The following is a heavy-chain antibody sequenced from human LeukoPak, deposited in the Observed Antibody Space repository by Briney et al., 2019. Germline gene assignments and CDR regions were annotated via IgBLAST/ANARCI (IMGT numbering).Heavy chain of an antibody. J-gene: IGHJ2*01. D-gene: IGHD3-16*01. CDR1: GGSFSGYY. Sequence: SETLSLTCAVYGGSFSGYYWSWIRQPPGKGLEWIGEINHSGSTNYSPSLKSRVTISVDTSKNQFSLKLSSVTAADTAVYYCAKDVHYDWYFDLWGRGTLVTVSS. V-gene: IGHV4-34*01. CDR3: AKDVHYDWYFDL. CDR2: INHSGST.